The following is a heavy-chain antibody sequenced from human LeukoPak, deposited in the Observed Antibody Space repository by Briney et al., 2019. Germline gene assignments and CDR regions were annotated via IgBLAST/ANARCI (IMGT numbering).Heavy chain of an antibody. CDR1: GGSFSGYY. V-gene: IGHV4-34*01. D-gene: IGHD2-15*01. CDR3: ARHCCSGPAKRVFDI. CDR2: IDDSGRT. J-gene: IGHJ3*02. Sequence: SETLSLTCVMYGGSFSGYYWSWVRQPPGKGLEWIGEIDDSGRTNYNPSLKGRVTISVDTSNNQFSLRLGSVTAADTAVYHCARHCCSGPAKRVFDIWGQGTMVTVSS.